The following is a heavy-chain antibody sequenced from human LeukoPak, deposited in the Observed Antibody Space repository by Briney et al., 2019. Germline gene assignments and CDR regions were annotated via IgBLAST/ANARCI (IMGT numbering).Heavy chain of an antibody. Sequence: SETLSLTCIVSGRSISPYYWSWFRQAPGRGLEWIGYIFSSGAATYKPSLKSRVTLSVDTSRNQFSLKLSSVTAADTAVYYCARETTMIVVGPLDYWGQGTLVTVSS. D-gene: IGHD3-22*01. CDR2: IFSSGAA. J-gene: IGHJ4*02. CDR1: GRSISPYY. CDR3: ARETTMIVVGPLDY. V-gene: IGHV4-59*12.